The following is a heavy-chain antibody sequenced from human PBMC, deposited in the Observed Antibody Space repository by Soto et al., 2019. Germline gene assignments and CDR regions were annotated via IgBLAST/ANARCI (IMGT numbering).Heavy chain of an antibody. CDR1: GYTFVSFG. Sequence: QVPLVQSGAEVKKPGASVKVSCKASGYTFVSFGINWVRQAPGQGLEWLGRISPYNGDTSYAEKFRGRVAMTTDTSSSTVYLELRSLRSDDTSVYYCARDQTKWLRDASDIWGQGSMVNVSS. D-gene: IGHD2-8*01. J-gene: IGHJ3*02. CDR2: ISPYNGDT. V-gene: IGHV1-18*01. CDR3: ARDQTKWLRDASDI.